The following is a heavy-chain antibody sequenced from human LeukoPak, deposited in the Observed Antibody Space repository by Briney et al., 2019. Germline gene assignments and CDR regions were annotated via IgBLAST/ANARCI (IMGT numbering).Heavy chain of an antibody. Sequence: PGGSLRLSCAASGFTFSNYWMSWVRQAPGKGLEWVANIKQDGSETYYADSVKGRFTISRDNAKNSLFLQMNSLTAEDTAVYYCARKGGTRGPLNYWGQGTLVTVSS. J-gene: IGHJ4*02. CDR2: IKQDGSET. CDR1: GFTFSNYW. V-gene: IGHV3-7*01. D-gene: IGHD2-8*01. CDR3: ARKGGTRGPLNY.